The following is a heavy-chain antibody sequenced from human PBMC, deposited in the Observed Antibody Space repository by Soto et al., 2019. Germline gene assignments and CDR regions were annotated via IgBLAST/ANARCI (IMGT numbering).Heavy chain of an antibody. J-gene: IGHJ4*02. Sequence: SETLSLTCAVSGGSISGSYYYWGWLRQSPGRGQEWIGRVFYTGFTSYNPSLESRVSVSVDTSKNQFSLKVSAVTAADTAVYYCASSQKGYNWNYFDHWGQGALVTVSS. CDR2: VFYTGFT. V-gene: IGHV4-39*01. CDR3: ASSQKGYNWNYFDH. CDR1: GGSISGSYYY. D-gene: IGHD1-20*01.